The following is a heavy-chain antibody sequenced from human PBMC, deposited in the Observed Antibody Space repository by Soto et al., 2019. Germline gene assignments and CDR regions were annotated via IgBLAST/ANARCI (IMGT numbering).Heavy chain of an antibody. V-gene: IGHV1-46*01. J-gene: IGHJ6*02. D-gene: IGHD3-22*01. CDR1: GYTFTSYY. CDR3: ARVVLADSSGYHGGYYYYGMDV. Sequence: ASVKVSCKASGYTFTSYYMHWVRQAPGQGLEWMGIINPSGGSTSYAQKFQGRVTMTRDTSTSTVYMELSSLRSEDTAVYYCARVVLADSSGYHGGYYYYGMDVWGQGTTVTVSS. CDR2: INPSGGST.